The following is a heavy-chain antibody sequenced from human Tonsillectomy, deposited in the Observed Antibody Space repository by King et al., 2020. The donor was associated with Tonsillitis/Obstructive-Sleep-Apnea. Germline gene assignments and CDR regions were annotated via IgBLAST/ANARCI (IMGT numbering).Heavy chain of an antibody. V-gene: IGHV3-53*01. CDR3: ASAPGIYDFWSGYRGGPYY. CDR1: GFTVSSNY. J-gene: IGHJ4*02. Sequence: VKLVESGGGLIQPGGSLRLSCAASGFTVSSNYMSWVRQAPGKGLEWVSVIYSGGSTYYADSVKGRFTISRDNSKNTLYLQMNSLRAEDTAVYYCASAPGIYDFWSGYRGGPYYWGQGTLVTVSS. D-gene: IGHD3-3*01. CDR2: IYSGGST.